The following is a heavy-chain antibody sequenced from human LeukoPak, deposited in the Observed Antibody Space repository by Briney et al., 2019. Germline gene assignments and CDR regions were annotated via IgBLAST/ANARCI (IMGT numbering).Heavy chain of an antibody. J-gene: IGHJ4*02. CDR2: ISSSSSYI. D-gene: IGHD3-9*01. Sequence: GGSLRLSCAASGFTFSSYSMNWVRQAPGKGLEWVSSISSSSSYIYYADSVKGRFTISRDNAKNSLYLQMNSLRAEDTAVYYCARDKGYFDWLSPFDYWGQGTLVTVSS. CDR3: ARDKGYFDWLSPFDY. V-gene: IGHV3-21*01. CDR1: GFTFSSYS.